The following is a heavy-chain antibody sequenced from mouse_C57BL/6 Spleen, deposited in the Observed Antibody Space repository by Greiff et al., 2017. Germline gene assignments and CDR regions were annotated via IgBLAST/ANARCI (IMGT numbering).Heavy chain of an antibody. CDR1: GFTFSSYT. D-gene: IGHD2-1*01. CDR3: ARHGYYGIPYAMDY. V-gene: IGHV5-9*01. Sequence: EVKVVESGGGLVKPGGSLKLSCAASGFTFSSYTMSWVRQTPEKRLEWVATISGGGGNTYYPDSVKGRVTVSGDKAKNTLYLQWSILRSEDTALYYCARHGYYGIPYAMDYWGQGTSVTVSS. J-gene: IGHJ4*01. CDR2: ISGGGGNT.